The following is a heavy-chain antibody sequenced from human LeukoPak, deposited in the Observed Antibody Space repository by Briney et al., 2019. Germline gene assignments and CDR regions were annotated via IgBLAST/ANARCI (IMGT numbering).Heavy chain of an antibody. V-gene: IGHV3-74*01. CDR1: GFTFSNYW. CDR3: AMVRGYYYHGLDV. D-gene: IGHD3-10*01. CDR2: INSDGSSP. Sequence: GGSLRLSCAASGFTFSNYWVHWVREAPGRGLVWVSHINSDGSSPNYADSVKGRFTISRDNAMNTLYLQMNSVRAEDTAVCYCAMVRGYYYHGLDVWGQGTTVTVSS. J-gene: IGHJ6*02.